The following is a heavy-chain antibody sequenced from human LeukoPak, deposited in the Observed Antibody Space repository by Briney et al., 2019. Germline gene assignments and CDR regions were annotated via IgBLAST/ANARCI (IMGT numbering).Heavy chain of an antibody. CDR1: GCTFTSYA. CDR3: ARGRVYDILTGYPRGYFDL. Sequence: ASVKVSCKASGCTFTSYAMHWVRQAPRQRLEWMGWINAGNGNTKYSQKFQGRVTITRDTSASTAYMELSSLRSEDTAVYYCARGRVYDILTGYPRGYFDLWGRGTLVTVSS. V-gene: IGHV1-3*01. J-gene: IGHJ2*01. D-gene: IGHD3-9*01. CDR2: INAGNGNT.